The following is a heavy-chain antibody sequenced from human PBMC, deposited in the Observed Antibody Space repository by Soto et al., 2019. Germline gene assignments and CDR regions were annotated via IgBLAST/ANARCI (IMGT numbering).Heavy chain of an antibody. D-gene: IGHD6-13*01. Sequence: SETLSLTCAVYGGSFSGYYWSWIRQPPGKGLEWIGEINHSGSTNYNPSLKSRVTISVDTSKNQFSLKLSSVTAADTAVYYCARYQPFIAAAGLLRRCYGMDVWGQGITVTVSS. J-gene: IGHJ6*02. CDR3: ARYQPFIAAAGLLRRCYGMDV. V-gene: IGHV4-34*01. CDR1: GGSFSGYY. CDR2: INHSGST.